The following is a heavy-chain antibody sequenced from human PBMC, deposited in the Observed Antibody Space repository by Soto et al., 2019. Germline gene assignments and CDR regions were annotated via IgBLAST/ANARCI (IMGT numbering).Heavy chain of an antibody. Sequence: QVQLVQSGAEVKKPGASVKVSCKASGYTFTSYGISWVRQAPGQGLEWMGWISAYNGNTNYAQKLQGRVTMTTDTSTSTTYMELRSLKSDDTAVYYCSGDEGDYYYYGMDVWGQGTTVTVSS. V-gene: IGHV1-18*04. CDR1: GYTFTSYG. D-gene: IGHD3-16*01. CDR2: ISAYNGNT. CDR3: SGDEGDYYYYGMDV. J-gene: IGHJ6*02.